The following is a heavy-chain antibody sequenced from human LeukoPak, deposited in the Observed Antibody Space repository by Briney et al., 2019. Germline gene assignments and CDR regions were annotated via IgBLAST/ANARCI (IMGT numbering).Heavy chain of an antibody. CDR2: VNYSGTT. Sequence: SETLSLTCTVSGVSITRSTYYWGWMRQSPGKGLEWIGSVNYSGTTYYNPSLKSPITISVDTSKSQFSLKVSSVTAADTAVYYCARDQAYGDYIYYYGMDVWGQGTTVTVSS. D-gene: IGHD4-17*01. V-gene: IGHV4-39*07. J-gene: IGHJ6*02. CDR3: ARDQAYGDYIYYYGMDV. CDR1: GVSITRSTYY.